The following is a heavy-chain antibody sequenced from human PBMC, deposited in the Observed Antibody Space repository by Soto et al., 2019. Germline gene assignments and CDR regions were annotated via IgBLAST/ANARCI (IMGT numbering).Heavy chain of an antibody. CDR1: GFTFSSYW. J-gene: IGHJ3*02. Sequence: GGSLRLSCAASGFTFSSYWMSWVRQAPGKGLEWVANIKQDGSEKYYVDSVKGRFTISRDNAKNSLYLQMNSLRAEDTAVYYCARVSILIAADGIGDAFDIWGQGTMVTVSS. V-gene: IGHV3-7*01. CDR2: IKQDGSEK. CDR3: ARVSILIAADGIGDAFDI. D-gene: IGHD6-13*01.